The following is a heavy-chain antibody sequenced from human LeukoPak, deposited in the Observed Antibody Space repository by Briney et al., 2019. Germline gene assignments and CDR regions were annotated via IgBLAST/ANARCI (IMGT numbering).Heavy chain of an antibody. CDR3: ARDDYGVFDAFDV. CDR1: GGSTSSHF. CDR2: VYNSGST. V-gene: IGHV4-59*08. J-gene: IGHJ3*01. Sequence: SETLSLTCTVSGGSTSSHFWTWIRQPPGKGLEWLGYVYNSGSTNYNPSLQSRVTMTLDASKNQFYLQLTSVTAADTAVYSCARDDYGVFDAFDVWGQGTVVTVSS. D-gene: IGHD3-16*01.